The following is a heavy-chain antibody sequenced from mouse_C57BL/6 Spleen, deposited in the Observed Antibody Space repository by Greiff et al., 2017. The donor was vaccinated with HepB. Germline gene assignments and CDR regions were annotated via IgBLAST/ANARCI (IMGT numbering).Heavy chain of an antibody. D-gene: IGHD1-1*01. CDR2: ISSGSSTI. Sequence: EVQRVESGGGLVKPGGSLKLSCAASGFTFSDYGMHWVRQAPEKGLEWVAYISSGSSTIYYADTVKGRFTISRDNAKNTLFLQMTSLRSEDMAMYYCARSYKDYAMDYWGQGTSVTVSS. V-gene: IGHV5-17*01. J-gene: IGHJ4*01. CDR1: GFTFSDYG. CDR3: ARSYKDYAMDY.